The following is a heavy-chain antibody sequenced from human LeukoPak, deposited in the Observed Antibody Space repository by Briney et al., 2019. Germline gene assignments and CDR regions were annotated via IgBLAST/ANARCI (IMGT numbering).Heavy chain of an antibody. J-gene: IGHJ3*02. CDR3: ARDQGTHVPSGAAFDI. V-gene: IGHV3-21*01. CDR2: ITSSSSYI. CDR1: GFTFSSYS. Sequence: KPGGSLRLSCAASGFTFSSYSMNWVRQAPGKGLEWVSSITSSSSYIYYADSVKGRFTISRDNAKNSLYLQMNSLRAEDTAVYYCARDQGTHVPSGAAFDIWGQGTMVTVSS. D-gene: IGHD3-16*01.